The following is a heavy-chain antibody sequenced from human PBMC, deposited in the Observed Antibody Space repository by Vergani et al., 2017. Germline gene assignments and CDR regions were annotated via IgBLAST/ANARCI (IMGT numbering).Heavy chain of an antibody. Sequence: EVQLLESGGGLVQPGGSLRLSCAASGFTFSSYAMSWVRQAPGKGLEWVSAISGSGGSTYYADSVKGRFTISRDNSKNTLYRQMNSLRAEDTAVYYCAKRVYSGSYLGGFDYWGQGTLVTVSS. J-gene: IGHJ4*02. CDR3: AKRVYSGSYLGGFDY. CDR1: GFTFSSYA. D-gene: IGHD1-26*01. V-gene: IGHV3-23*01. CDR2: ISGSGGST.